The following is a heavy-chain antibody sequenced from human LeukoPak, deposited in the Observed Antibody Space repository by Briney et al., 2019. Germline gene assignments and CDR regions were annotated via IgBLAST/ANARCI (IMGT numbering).Heavy chain of an antibody. CDR1: GFTFSSYG. D-gene: IGHD5-18*01. V-gene: IGHV3-30*18. Sequence: GGSLRLSCAASGFTFSSYGMHWVRQAPGKGLEWVAVISYDGSNKYYADSVKGRFTISRDNSKNTLYLQMNSLRAEDTAVYYCAKTRGYSYGYLDYWGQGTLVTVSS. CDR2: ISYDGSNK. CDR3: AKTRGYSYGYLDY. J-gene: IGHJ4*02.